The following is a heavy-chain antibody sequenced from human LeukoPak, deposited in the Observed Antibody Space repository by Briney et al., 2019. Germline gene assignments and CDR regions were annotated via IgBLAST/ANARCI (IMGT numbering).Heavy chain of an antibody. CDR2: ISYDGSNK. D-gene: IGHD6-6*01. V-gene: IGHV3-30*18. J-gene: IGHJ4*02. CDR1: GFTFSSYG. Sequence: PGRSLRLSCAASGFTFSSYGMHWVRQAPGKGLEWVAVISYDGSNKYYADSVKGRFTISRDNSKNTLYLQMNSLRAEDTAVYYCAKDRRQLRTYFDYWGQGTLVTVSS. CDR3: AKDRRQLRTYFDY.